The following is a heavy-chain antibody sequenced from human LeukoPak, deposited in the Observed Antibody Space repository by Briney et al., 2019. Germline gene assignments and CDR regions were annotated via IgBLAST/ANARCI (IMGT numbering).Heavy chain of an antibody. J-gene: IGHJ4*02. V-gene: IGHV3-23*01. Sequence: GGSLRLSCAASGFDFSNHAMSWIRQAPGKGLEWVSGSSGRNERIIYADSVKGRFTISRDNSKNTLYLQMNSLTAEGTAVYYCARASCGGNCYYMFDSWGQGTLVTVSS. CDR3: ARASCGGNCYYMFDS. CDR1: GFDFSNHA. CDR2: SSGRNERI. D-gene: IGHD2-21*01.